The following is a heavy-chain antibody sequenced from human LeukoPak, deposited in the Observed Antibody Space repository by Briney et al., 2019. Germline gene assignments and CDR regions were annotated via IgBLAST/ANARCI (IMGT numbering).Heavy chain of an antibody. V-gene: IGHV4-34*01. CDR2: INHSGST. CDR3: ARVRHGYYYYYMDV. D-gene: IGHD3-16*01. CDR1: GGSFSDYY. Sequence: SETLSLTCALSGGSFSDYYWSSIRQPPGKGLEWIVEINHSGSTNYNPSLKSRATISVDTREKQFSLKLNSVSAAETAMYYCARVRHGYYYYYMDVWGKGTTVIISS. J-gene: IGHJ6*03.